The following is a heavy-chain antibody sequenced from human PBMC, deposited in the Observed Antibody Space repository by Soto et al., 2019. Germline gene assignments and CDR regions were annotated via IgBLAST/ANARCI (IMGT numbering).Heavy chain of an antibody. J-gene: IGHJ4*02. CDR2: INPSGGST. D-gene: IGHD3-22*01. CDR1: GYTFTSYY. Sequence: ASVKVSCKASGYTFTSYYMHWVRQAPGQGLEWMGIINPSGGSTSYAQKFQGRVTMTRDTSTSTVYMELSSLRSEDTAVYYCARDSYYYDSSGYYTDGYWGQGTLVTVSS. CDR3: ARDSYYYDSSGYYTDGY. V-gene: IGHV1-46*01.